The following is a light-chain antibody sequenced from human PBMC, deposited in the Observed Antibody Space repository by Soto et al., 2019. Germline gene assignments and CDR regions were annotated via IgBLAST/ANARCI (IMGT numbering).Light chain of an antibody. Sequence: QSVLTQPASVSGSPGQSITISCTGASSDVGGYNYVSWYQQHPGKAPKLMIYEVSNRPSGVSSRFSGSKSGNTASLTLSGLQSEDEADSYCSSYTDSRTYVFGTGTKVTVL. CDR1: SSDVGGYNY. J-gene: IGLJ1*01. CDR2: EVS. CDR3: SSYTDSRTYV. V-gene: IGLV2-14*01.